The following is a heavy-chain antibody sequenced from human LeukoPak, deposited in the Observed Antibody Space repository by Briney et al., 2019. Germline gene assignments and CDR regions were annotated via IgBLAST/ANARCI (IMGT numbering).Heavy chain of an antibody. Sequence: GGSLRLSCAASGFTLSSYAMSWVRQAPGKGLEWVSATSSSDAGTYYADSVRGRFTISRDNSKNTLYLQMNSLRAEDTAVYYCARVGSTPPPRYYYMDVWGKGTTVTVSS. J-gene: IGHJ6*03. D-gene: IGHD2-2*01. CDR1: GFTLSSYA. V-gene: IGHV3-23*01. CDR2: TSSSDAGT. CDR3: ARVGSTPPPRYYYMDV.